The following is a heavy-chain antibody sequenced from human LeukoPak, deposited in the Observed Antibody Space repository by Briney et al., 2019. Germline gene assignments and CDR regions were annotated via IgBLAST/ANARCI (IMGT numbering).Heavy chain of an antibody. J-gene: IGHJ3*02. D-gene: IGHD3-22*01. Sequence: SETLSLTCTVSGYSISSGYYWGWIRQPPGKGLEWIGSIYHSGSTYYNPSLKSRVTISVDTSKNQFSLKLSSVTAADTAVYYCARATYYYDSSGYWTLEFDFDIWGQGTMVTVSS. CDR2: IYHSGST. V-gene: IGHV4-38-2*02. CDR3: ARATYYYDSSGYWTLEFDFDI. CDR1: GYSISSGYY.